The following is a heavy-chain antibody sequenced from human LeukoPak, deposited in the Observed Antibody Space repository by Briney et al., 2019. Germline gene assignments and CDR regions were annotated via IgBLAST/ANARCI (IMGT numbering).Heavy chain of an antibody. CDR3: AKGRQYYYDSSAPGFDP. CDR2: ISGSGGST. CDR1: GFTFSSYA. D-gene: IGHD3-22*01. Sequence: PVGSLRLSCAASGFTFSSYAMSWVRQAPGKGLEWVSAISGSGGSTYYADSVKGRFTISRDNSKNTLYLQMNSLRAEDTAVYYCAKGRQYYYDSSAPGFDPWGQGTLVTVSS. V-gene: IGHV3-23*01. J-gene: IGHJ5*02.